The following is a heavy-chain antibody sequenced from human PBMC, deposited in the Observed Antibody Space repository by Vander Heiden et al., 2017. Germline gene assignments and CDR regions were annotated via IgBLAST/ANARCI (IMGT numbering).Heavy chain of an antibody. D-gene: IGHD3-22*01. V-gene: IGHV3-9*01. CDR2: ISWNSGSI. J-gene: IGHJ6*02. CDR1: GFTFDDYA. Sequence: EVQLVESGGGLVQPGRSLRLSCAASGFTFDDYAMHWVRQAPGKGLEWVSGISWNSGSIGYADSVKGRFTISRDNAKNSLYLQMNSLRAEDTALYYCAKDIGYDSSPGGYYGMDVWGQGPTVTVSS. CDR3: AKDIGYDSSPGGYYGMDV.